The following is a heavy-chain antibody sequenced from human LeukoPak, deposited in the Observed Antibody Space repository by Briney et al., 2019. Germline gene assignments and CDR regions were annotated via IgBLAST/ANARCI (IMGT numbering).Heavy chain of an antibody. Sequence: SETLSLTCTVSGGSISSYYWSWIRQPPGKGLEWIGYIYTSGSTNYNPSLKSRVTISVDTSKNQFSLKLSSVTAADTAVYYCARIYSSSWRPYRYFDLWGRGTLVTVSS. V-gene: IGHV4-4*09. CDR2: IYTSGST. CDR1: GGSISSYY. CDR3: ARIYSSSWRPYRYFDL. J-gene: IGHJ2*01. D-gene: IGHD6-13*01.